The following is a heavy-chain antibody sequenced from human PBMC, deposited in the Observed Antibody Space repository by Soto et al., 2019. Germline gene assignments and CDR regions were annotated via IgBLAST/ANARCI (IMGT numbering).Heavy chain of an antibody. CDR3: AVAVTGSRSPLAH. J-gene: IGHJ4*02. CDR1: GGTFYSNA. D-gene: IGHD6-19*01. Sequence: QVQLVQSGAEVKKPGSSVKVSCKASGGTFYSNAISWVRQAPGQGLEWIGGIIPIYDSPNYAQNFQGRVTVIADKATSTAYLELSRLKFADSAIYYCAVAVTGSRSPLAHWGQGTLVIVSS. V-gene: IGHV1-69*06. CDR2: IIPIYDSP.